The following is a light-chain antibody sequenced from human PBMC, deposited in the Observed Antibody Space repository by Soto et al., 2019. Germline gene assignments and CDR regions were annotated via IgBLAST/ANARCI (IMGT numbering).Light chain of an antibody. CDR1: QSLDNY. CDR3: QRRGRWPS. V-gene: IGKV3-11*01. Sequence: EIVLTQSPATLSLSPGERATLSCRASQSLDNYLAWYQHKPGQPPRLLIYDASTRATDIPARFSGSGSGTDFTLTIRGLEREDFAVYYCQRRGRWPSFGGGTKVEIK. J-gene: IGKJ4*01. CDR2: DAS.